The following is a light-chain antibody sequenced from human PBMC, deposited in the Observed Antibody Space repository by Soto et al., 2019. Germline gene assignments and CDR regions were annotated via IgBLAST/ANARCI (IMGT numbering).Light chain of an antibody. CDR1: QSVSSD. CDR2: GSS. CDR3: QQYNSWPPLT. J-gene: IGKJ4*01. V-gene: IGKV3-15*01. Sequence: ESVRTQSPATLSVSPGERATLSCRASQSVSSDLAWYQQKPGQPPRLLIYGSSTRATGIPARFSGSGSGTEFTLTICSLQSEDFAVYYCQQYNSWPPLTFGGGTKVEIK.